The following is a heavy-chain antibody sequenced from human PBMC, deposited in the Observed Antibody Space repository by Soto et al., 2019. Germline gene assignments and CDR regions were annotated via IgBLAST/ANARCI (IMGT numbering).Heavy chain of an antibody. V-gene: IGHV1-46*03. D-gene: IGHD2-2*01. Sequence: ASVKVSFKASGYTFTSYYMHWVRQAPGQGLEWMGIINPSGGSTSYAQKFQGRVTMTRDTSTSTVYMELSILRSEDTAVYYCAARPRFCSSTSCYGGYDAFDIWGQGTMVTVSS. CDR1: GYTFTSYY. CDR3: AARPRFCSSTSCYGGYDAFDI. CDR2: INPSGGST. J-gene: IGHJ3*02.